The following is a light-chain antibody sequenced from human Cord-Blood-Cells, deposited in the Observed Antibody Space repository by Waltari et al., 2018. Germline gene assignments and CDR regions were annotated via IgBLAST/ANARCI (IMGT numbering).Light chain of an antibody. J-gene: IGKJ3*01. CDR2: GAS. Sequence: VLTQSPGTLSLSPGERATLSCRASQSVSSSYLAWYQQKPGQAPRLLIYGASSRATGIPDRFSGSGSGTDFTLTISRLEPEDFAVYYCQQYGSSPPFTFGPGTKVDIK. V-gene: IGKV3-20*01. CDR1: QSVSSSY. CDR3: QQYGSSPPFT.